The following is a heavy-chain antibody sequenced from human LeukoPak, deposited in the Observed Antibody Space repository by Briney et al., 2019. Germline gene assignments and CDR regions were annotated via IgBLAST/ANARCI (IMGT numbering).Heavy chain of an antibody. CDR1: GFTFSTYW. J-gene: IGHJ4*02. D-gene: IGHD5-24*01. CDR3: AKDYVSGDGYWDFDY. CDR2: IAGGDDR. Sequence: GGSLRLSCAASGFTFSTYWMHWARHAPGKGPEWVAGIAGGDDRFYADSVKGRFSISRDNSKNTVDLQMNSLRVEDTAVYYCAKDYVSGDGYWDFDYWGQGTLVTVSS. V-gene: IGHV3-23*01.